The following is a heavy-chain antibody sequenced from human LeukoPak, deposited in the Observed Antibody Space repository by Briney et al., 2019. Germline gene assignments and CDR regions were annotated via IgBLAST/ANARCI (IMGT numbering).Heavy chain of an antibody. D-gene: IGHD6-13*01. V-gene: IGHV3-43*01. CDR2: INWDGGSA. CDR3: AKDLGKVIAAAGTSGFDT. CDR1: GFSFDDYT. Sequence: GSLRLSCAASGFSFDDYTMHWVRQPPGKGLGWGSLINWDGGSAYYRDSVRGRFTISRDTSKNSLYLQMHSLRTDDTALYYCAKDLGKVIAAAGTSGFDTWGRGTLVTVSS. J-gene: IGHJ4*01.